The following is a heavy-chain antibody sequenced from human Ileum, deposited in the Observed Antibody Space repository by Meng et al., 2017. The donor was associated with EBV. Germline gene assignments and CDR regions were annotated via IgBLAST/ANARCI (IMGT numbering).Heavy chain of an antibody. J-gene: IGHJ4*02. V-gene: IGHV4-34*01. Sequence: QWHLQQWGAGMLKPSETLSLTCAVYGGSFSGYYWSWIRQPPGKGLEWIGEINHRGGAFYNPSLKSRVTMSIDTSKNQFSLKLNSVTAADTAVYYCASHPGGNSQYYSSGDDYWGQGALVTVSS. CDR2: INHRGGA. CDR3: ASHPGGNSQYYSSGDDY. CDR1: GGSFSGYY. D-gene: IGHD3-22*01.